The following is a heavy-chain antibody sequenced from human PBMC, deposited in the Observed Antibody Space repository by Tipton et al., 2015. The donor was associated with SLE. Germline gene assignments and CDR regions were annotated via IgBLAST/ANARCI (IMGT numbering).Heavy chain of an antibody. J-gene: IGHJ3*02. CDR3: ARAAVAGTRGAFDI. CDR1: GGSFSGYY. Sequence: TLSLTCAVYGGSFSGYYWSWIRQPPGKGLEWIGEINHSGSTNYNPSLKSRVTISVDTSKNQFSLKLSSVTAADTAVYYCARAAVAGTRGAFDIWGQGTMVTVSS. CDR2: INHSGST. V-gene: IGHV4-34*01. D-gene: IGHD6-19*01.